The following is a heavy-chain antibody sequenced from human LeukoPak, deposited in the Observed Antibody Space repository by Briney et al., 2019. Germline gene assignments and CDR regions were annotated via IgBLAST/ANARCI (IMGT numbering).Heavy chain of an antibody. Sequence: GGSLRLSCAASGFAFSDSWMTWIRQAPGKGLEWVAFIKGDGSAKKYVDSVKGRFTISRDNAKNSLFLRMNSLRAEDTAVYYCARDRGWIQHDIWGQGTMVTVSS. J-gene: IGHJ3*02. CDR1: GFAFSDSW. CDR3: ARDRGWIQHDI. CDR2: IKGDGSAK. D-gene: IGHD5-18*01. V-gene: IGHV3-7*01.